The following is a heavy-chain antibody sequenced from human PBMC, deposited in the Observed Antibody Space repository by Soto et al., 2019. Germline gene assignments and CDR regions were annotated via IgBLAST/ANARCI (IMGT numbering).Heavy chain of an antibody. J-gene: IGHJ5*02. CDR2: INPKSGGT. Sequence: ASVKVSCKTSGYTFSAYYMHWVRQAPGQGLEWMGWINPKSGGTLYAQKFQGRVTMTRDTSISTAYMELNSLRVEDTAVYYCARAGAPGIAGNWFDPWGQGTLVTVSS. V-gene: IGHV1-2*02. CDR1: GYTFSAYY. D-gene: IGHD6-13*01. CDR3: ARAGAPGIAGNWFDP.